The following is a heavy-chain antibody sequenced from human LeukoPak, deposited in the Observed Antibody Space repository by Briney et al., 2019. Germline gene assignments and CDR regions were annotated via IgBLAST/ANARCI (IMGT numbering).Heavy chain of an antibody. V-gene: IGHV3-23*01. Sequence: GGSLSPSWPPAAFTLVISAIKWVRLPPGKGLGWVSVISGSGGTTYYADSVKGRFTIARDNSKNTLFLQMNSLRAEDTAVYYCAKGTRSSTWSSVDFWGQGTLVTVSS. CDR1: AFTLVISA. D-gene: IGHD2-2*01. CDR2: ISGSGGTT. J-gene: IGHJ4*02. CDR3: AKGTRSSTWSSVDF.